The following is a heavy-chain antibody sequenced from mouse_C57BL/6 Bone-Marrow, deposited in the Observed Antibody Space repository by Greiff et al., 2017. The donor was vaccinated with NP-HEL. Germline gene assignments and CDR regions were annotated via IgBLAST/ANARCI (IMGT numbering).Heavy chain of an antibody. Sequence: EVKLVESGEGLVKPGGSLKLSCAASGFTFSSYAMSWVRQTPEKRLEWVAYISSGGDYIYYADTVKGRFTISRDNARNTLYLQMSSLKSEDTAMYYCTRDPYYYGSSYEYFDVWGTGTTVTVSS. V-gene: IGHV5-9-1*02. J-gene: IGHJ1*03. CDR2: ISSGGDYI. CDR1: GFTFSSYA. CDR3: TRDPYYYGSSYEYFDV. D-gene: IGHD1-1*01.